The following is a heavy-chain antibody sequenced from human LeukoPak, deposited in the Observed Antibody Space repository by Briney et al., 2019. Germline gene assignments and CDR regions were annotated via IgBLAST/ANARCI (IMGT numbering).Heavy chain of an antibody. Sequence: GGSLRLSCAASGFTFSSYAMSWVRQAPGKGLEWVSAISGSGGSTYYADSVKGRFTISRDNSKNTLYLRMNSLRAEDTAVYYCAKDFSSSFDFDYWGQGTLVTVSS. CDR1: GFTFSSYA. V-gene: IGHV3-23*01. J-gene: IGHJ4*02. D-gene: IGHD6-13*01. CDR3: AKDFSSSFDFDY. CDR2: ISGSGGST.